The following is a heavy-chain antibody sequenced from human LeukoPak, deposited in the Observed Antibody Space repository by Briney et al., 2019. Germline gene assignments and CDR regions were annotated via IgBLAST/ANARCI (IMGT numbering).Heavy chain of an antibody. V-gene: IGHV3-7*01. CDR2: IKQDGSQR. Sequence: RPGGSLRLSCTASGFTFSDYWMTWVRQAPGKGPERVANIKQDGSQRYYVDSVRGRFTISRDNAKNSLFLQMNGLRAEDTAVYYCARRGGSSSRRSPIDYWGQGTLVTVSS. CDR3: ARRGGSSSRRSPIDY. D-gene: IGHD6-6*01. J-gene: IGHJ4*02. CDR1: GFTFSDYW.